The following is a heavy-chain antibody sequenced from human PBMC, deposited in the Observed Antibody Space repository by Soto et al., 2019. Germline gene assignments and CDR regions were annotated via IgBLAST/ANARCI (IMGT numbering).Heavy chain of an antibody. CDR3: AKAWLVGGGWFDP. Sequence: GGSLRLSCAASGFTFSSYAMSWVRQAPGKGLQWVSAISGSGGSTYYADSVKGRLTISRDNSKNTLYLQMNSLRAEDTAVYYCAKAWLVGGGWFDPWGQGTLVTVSS. J-gene: IGHJ5*02. V-gene: IGHV3-23*01. CDR1: GFTFSSYA. D-gene: IGHD6-19*01. CDR2: ISGSGGST.